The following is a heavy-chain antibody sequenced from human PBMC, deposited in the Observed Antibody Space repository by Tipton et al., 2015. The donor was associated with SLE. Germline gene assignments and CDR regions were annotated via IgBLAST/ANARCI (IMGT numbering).Heavy chain of an antibody. D-gene: IGHD3/OR15-3a*01. CDR3: ARQKRTYDS. V-gene: IGHV3-23*01. CDR2: ISGGGGST. Sequence: SLRLSCAASGFTFSSYATSWVRQAPGKGLEWVSTISGGGGSTYYADSVKGRFTISRDNAKNLLYLQMDSLRAEDTAIYFCARQKRTYDSWGQGTLVTVSS. CDR1: GFTFSSYA. J-gene: IGHJ4*02.